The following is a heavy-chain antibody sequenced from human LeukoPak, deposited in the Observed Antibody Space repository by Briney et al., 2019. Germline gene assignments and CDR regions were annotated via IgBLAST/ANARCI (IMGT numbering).Heavy chain of an antibody. CDR2: IIPIFGSA. Sequence: GASVKVSCKASEGTFSSYAISWVRQAPGQGLEWMGGIIPIFGSANYAQKFQGRVTITADESTSTAYMELRSLRSDDTAVYYCARDVDSGYDRNFDYWGQGTLVTVSS. CDR3: ARDVDSGYDRNFDY. CDR1: EGTFSSYA. J-gene: IGHJ4*02. D-gene: IGHD5-12*01. V-gene: IGHV1-69*13.